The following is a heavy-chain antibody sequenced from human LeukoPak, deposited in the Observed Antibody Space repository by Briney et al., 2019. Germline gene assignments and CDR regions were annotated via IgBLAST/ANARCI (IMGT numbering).Heavy chain of an antibody. CDR3: ARVGVGHSSSWYPSYYYYYYYMDV. CDR1: GFTFSSYW. J-gene: IGHJ6*03. Sequence: GGSLRLSCAASGFTFSSYWMSWVRQAPGKGLEWVANIKQDGSEKYYVDSVKGRFTISRDNAKNSLYLQMNSLRAEDTAVYYCARVGVGHSSSWYPSYYYYYYYMDVWGKGTTVAVSS. CDR2: IKQDGSEK. V-gene: IGHV3-7*01. D-gene: IGHD6-13*01.